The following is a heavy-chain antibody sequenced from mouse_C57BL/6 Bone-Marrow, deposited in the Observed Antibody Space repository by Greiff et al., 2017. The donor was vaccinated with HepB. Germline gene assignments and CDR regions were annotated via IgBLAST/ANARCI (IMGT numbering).Heavy chain of an antibody. Sequence: VQLQQSGAELVRPGSSVKLSCKASGYTFTSYWMDWVKQRPGQGLEWIGNIYPSDSETHYNQKFKDKATLTVDKSSSTAYMQLSSLTSEDSAVYYCARRGANWYAMDYWGQGTSVTVSS. V-gene: IGHV1-61*01. J-gene: IGHJ4*01. D-gene: IGHD4-1*01. CDR1: GYTFTSYW. CDR2: IYPSDSET. CDR3: ARRGANWYAMDY.